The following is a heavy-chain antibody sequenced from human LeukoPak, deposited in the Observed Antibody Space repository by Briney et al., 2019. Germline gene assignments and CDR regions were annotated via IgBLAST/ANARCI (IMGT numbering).Heavy chain of an antibody. CDR3: AKVANRGWGDAFDI. D-gene: IGHD3-10*01. CDR2: ISGSGGST. Sequence: GGSLRLSCAASGFTFSSYGLSWVRQAPGKGLEWVSLISGSGGSTYYADSVKGRFTISRDNSKSTLYLQMNSLRAEDTAVYYCAKVANRGWGDAFDIWGQGTMVTVSS. J-gene: IGHJ3*02. V-gene: IGHV3-23*01. CDR1: GFTFSSYG.